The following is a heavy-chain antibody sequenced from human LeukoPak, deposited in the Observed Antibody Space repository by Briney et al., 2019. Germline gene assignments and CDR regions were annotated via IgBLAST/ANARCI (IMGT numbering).Heavy chain of an antibody. CDR1: GGSIGSRNW. D-gene: IGHD5-18*01. Sequence: SETLSLTCAVTGGSIGSRNWWSWVRQPPGKGLQWIGEMYESGSPKYNPSLKSRVTISVDTSKNQFSLNLNSVTAADTAVYYCARHPGGSNSGWGAFDIWGQGTMVTVSS. CDR3: ARHPGGSNSGWGAFDI. V-gene: IGHV4-4*02. J-gene: IGHJ3*02. CDR2: MYESGSP.